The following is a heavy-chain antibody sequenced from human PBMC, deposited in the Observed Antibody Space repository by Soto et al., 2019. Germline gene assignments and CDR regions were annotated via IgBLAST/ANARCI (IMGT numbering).Heavy chain of an antibody. Sequence: EVQLLESGGGVVQPGGSLRLSCVGSGFTFSNNAMTWVRQAPGKGLEWVSSISGSGAKTYYADSVKGRLTISRDNSKKTLFVQMNSLRVDDTAVYYCARDLEDWDVAPRSFGLDVWGHGTTVTVSS. V-gene: IGHV3-23*01. J-gene: IGHJ6*02. CDR3: ARDLEDWDVAPRSFGLDV. CDR1: GFTFSNNA. CDR2: ISGSGAKT. D-gene: IGHD1-1*01.